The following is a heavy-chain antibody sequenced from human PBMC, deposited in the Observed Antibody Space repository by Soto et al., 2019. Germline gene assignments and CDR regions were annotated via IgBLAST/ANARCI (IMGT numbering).Heavy chain of an antibody. CDR2: IIPIFGTA. CDR3: ARDQQQLVRYYYGMDV. Sequence: QVQLVQSGAEVKKPGSSVKVSCKASGGTFSSYAISWVRQAPGQELEWMGGIIPIFGTANYAQKFQGRVTITADKSTSTAYMELSSLRSEDTAVYYCARDQQQLVRYYYGMDVWGQGTTVTVSS. J-gene: IGHJ6*02. CDR1: GGTFSSYA. D-gene: IGHD6-13*01. V-gene: IGHV1-69*06.